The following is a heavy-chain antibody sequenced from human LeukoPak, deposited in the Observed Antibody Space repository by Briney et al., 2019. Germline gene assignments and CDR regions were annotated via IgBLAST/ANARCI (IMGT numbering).Heavy chain of an antibody. D-gene: IGHD2-2*01. Sequence: PGGSLRLSCAASGFTFRTYAMSWVRRAPGKGLEWVSGISGSDGSTYYADSVKGRFTISRDNSKNTVYLQMNSLRAEDTAVYYCAKARRSACSSTSCYPFDYWGQGTLVTVSS. CDR3: AKARRSACSSTSCYPFDY. CDR1: GFTFRTYA. CDR2: ISGSDGST. V-gene: IGHV3-23*01. J-gene: IGHJ4*02.